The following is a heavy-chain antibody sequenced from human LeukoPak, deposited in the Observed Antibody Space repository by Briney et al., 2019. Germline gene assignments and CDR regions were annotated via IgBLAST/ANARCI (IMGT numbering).Heavy chain of an antibody. Sequence: ASVKVSCKASGYTFTSYAMHWVRQAPGQRPEWMGWINAGNGDTKYSQKFQGRVTITRDTSASTAYMELSSLRSEDTAVYYCARDGSPLWFGELFFDYWGQGTLVTVSS. D-gene: IGHD3-10*01. CDR1: GYTFTSYA. CDR2: INAGNGDT. J-gene: IGHJ4*02. V-gene: IGHV1-3*01. CDR3: ARDGSPLWFGELFFDY.